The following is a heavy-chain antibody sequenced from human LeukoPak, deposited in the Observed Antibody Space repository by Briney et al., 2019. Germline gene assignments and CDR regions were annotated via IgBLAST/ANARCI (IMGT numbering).Heavy chain of an antibody. CDR3: ARSHWSPPYYDILTGDFDY. CDR1: GFTFSSYA. V-gene: IGHV3-30-3*01. CDR2: ISYDGSNK. J-gene: IGHJ4*02. Sequence: GRSLRLSCAASGFTFSSYAMHWVRQAPGKGLEWVAVISYDGSNKYYADSVKGRFTISRDNSKNTLYLQMNSLRAEDTAVYYCARSHWSPPYYDILTGDFDYWGQGTLVTVSS. D-gene: IGHD3-9*01.